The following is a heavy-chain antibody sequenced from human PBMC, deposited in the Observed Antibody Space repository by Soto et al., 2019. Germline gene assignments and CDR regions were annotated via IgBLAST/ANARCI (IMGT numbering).Heavy chain of an antibody. J-gene: IGHJ5*02. CDR1: GGSISSSSYY. V-gene: IGHV4-39*01. CDR3: ARQLERRPFDP. Sequence: SETLSLTCTVSGGSISSSSYYWGWIRQPPGKGLEWIGSIYYSGSTYYNPSLKSRVTISVDTSKNQFSLKLSSVTAADTAVYYCARQLERRPFDPWGQGTLVTVSS. D-gene: IGHD1-1*01. CDR2: IYYSGST.